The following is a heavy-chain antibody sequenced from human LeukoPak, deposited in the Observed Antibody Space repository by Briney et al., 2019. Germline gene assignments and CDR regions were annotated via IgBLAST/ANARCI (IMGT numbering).Heavy chain of an antibody. CDR3: ARDISYSGSYYFDY. J-gene: IGHJ4*02. CDR2: INPNSGGT. V-gene: IGHV1-2*02. Sequence: GASVKVSCKSSGYTFTGYYMHWVRPAPGQGLEWMGWINPNSGGTNYAQKFQGRVTMTRDTSISTAYMELSRLRSDDTAVYYCARDISYSGSYYFDYWGQGTLVTVSS. CDR1: GYTFTGYY. D-gene: IGHD1-26*01.